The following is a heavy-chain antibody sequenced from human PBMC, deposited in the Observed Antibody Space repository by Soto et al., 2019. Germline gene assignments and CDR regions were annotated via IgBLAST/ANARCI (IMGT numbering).Heavy chain of an antibody. CDR1: GFTFSDYW. J-gene: IGHJ4*02. CDR3: ARDPPYSSSPYG. V-gene: IGHV3-7*01. D-gene: IGHD6-13*01. Sequence: QAGGSLRLSCAASGFTFSDYWMSWVRQAPGKGLEWVANIKQDGSEKYYVDSVKGRFTISRDNAKNSLYLQMNTLRAEDTAVYYCARDPPYSSSPYGWGQGTLVTVSS. CDR2: IKQDGSEK.